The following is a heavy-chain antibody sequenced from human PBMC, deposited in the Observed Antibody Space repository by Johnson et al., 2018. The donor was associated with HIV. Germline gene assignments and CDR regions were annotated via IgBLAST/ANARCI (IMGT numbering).Heavy chain of an antibody. J-gene: IGHJ3*02. CDR1: GFTFSSYA. D-gene: IGHD5-18*01. CDR3: AIQRRAGPFDAFDI. V-gene: IGHV3-30*04. CDR2: ISYDGSNK. Sequence: QVQLVESGGGVVQPGRSLRLSCAASGFTFSSYAMHWVRQAPGKGPEWVAVISYDGSNKYYADSVKGRFTISRDNSKNTLYLQMHSLRAEDTAVYYCAIQRRAGPFDAFDIWGQGIMVTVSS.